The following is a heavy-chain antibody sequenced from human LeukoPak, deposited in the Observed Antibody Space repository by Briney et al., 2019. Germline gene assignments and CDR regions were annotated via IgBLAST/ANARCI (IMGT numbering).Heavy chain of an antibody. V-gene: IGHV3-30*02. CDR2: IQKEGGSK. D-gene: IGHD3-16*01. CDR3: AKEPGEGGSAFDY. CDR1: GFTFSNYV. Sequence: QAGGSLRLSCAAAGFTFSNYVMNWVRQAPGKGLEWGTFIQKEGGSKFYADSVKGRFTISRDNSKKTVYLQMSSLTIEDTAVYYCAKEPGEGGSAFDYWGQGTLVTVYS. J-gene: IGHJ4*02.